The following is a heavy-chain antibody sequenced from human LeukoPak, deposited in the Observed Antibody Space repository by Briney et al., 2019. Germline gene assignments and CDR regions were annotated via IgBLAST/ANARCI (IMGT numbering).Heavy chain of an antibody. D-gene: IGHD2-15*01. J-gene: IGHJ4*02. CDR3: ARWFCSGGSCYHDY. CDR1: GFTFNGYS. Sequence: GGSLRLSCVASGFTFNGYSMNWVRQAPGKGLEWVSSISDSSSYRYYADSVKGRFTISRDNAKNSLYQQMNSLRADDTAVYYCARWFCSGGSCYHDYWGQGTPVTVSS. CDR2: ISDSSSYR. V-gene: IGHV3-21*01.